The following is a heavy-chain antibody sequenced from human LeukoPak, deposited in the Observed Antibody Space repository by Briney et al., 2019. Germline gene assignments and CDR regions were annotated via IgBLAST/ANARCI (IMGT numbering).Heavy chain of an antibody. V-gene: IGHV3-21*01. Sequence: PGGSLRLSCAASGFTFSSYSMNWVRQAPGKGLEWVSSISSSSSYIYYADSVKGRFTISRDNAKNSLYLKMNSLRAEDTAVYYCARDPNYYGSGRADYWGQGTLVTVSS. D-gene: IGHD3-10*01. CDR2: ISSSSSYI. CDR1: GFTFSSYS. J-gene: IGHJ4*02. CDR3: ARDPNYYGSGRADY.